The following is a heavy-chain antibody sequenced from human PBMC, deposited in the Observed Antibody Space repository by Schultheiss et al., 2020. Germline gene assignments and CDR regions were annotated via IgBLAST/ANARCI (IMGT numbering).Heavy chain of an antibody. CDR2: IYYSGST. Sequence: SETLSLTCTVSGGSVSSGSYYWSWIRQPPGKGLEWIGYIYYSGSTNYNPSLKSRVTISVDTSKNQFSLKLSSVTAADTAVYYCARGGYCSSTSCYTDGYEVDYWGQGTLVTVSS. V-gene: IGHV4-61*01. J-gene: IGHJ4*02. CDR3: ARGGYCSSTSCYTDGYEVDY. D-gene: IGHD2-2*02. CDR1: GGSVSSGSYY.